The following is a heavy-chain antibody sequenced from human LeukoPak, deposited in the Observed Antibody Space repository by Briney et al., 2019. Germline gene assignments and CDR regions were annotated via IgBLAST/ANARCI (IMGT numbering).Heavy chain of an antibody. V-gene: IGHV3-30*04. Sequence: GGSLRLSCAASGFTFSSYAMHWVRQAPGKGLEWVAVISYDGSNKYYADSVKGRFTISRDNSKNTLYLQMNSLRAEDTAVYYCARIAGGFDYWSQGTLVTVSS. CDR3: ARIAGGFDY. CDR1: GFTFSSYA. J-gene: IGHJ4*02. D-gene: IGHD2-15*01. CDR2: ISYDGSNK.